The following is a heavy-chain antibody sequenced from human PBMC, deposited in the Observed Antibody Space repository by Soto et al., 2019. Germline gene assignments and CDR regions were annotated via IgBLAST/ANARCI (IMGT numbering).Heavy chain of an antibody. CDR2: IIPIFGTA. D-gene: IGHD2-15*01. J-gene: IGHJ6*02. CDR3: ARDGSPYCSGGSCYSSYYYYGMDV. V-gene: IGHV1-69*01. CDR1: GGTFSSYA. Sequence: QVQLVQSGAEVKKPGSSVKVSCKASGGTFSSYAISWVRQAPGQGLEWMGGIIPIFGTANYAQKFQGRVTITADESTSTAYMELSSLRSEDTAVYYCARDGSPYCSGGSCYSSYYYYGMDVWGQGTTVTASS.